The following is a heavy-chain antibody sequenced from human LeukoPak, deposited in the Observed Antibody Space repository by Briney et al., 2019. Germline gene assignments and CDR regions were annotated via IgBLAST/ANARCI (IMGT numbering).Heavy chain of an antibody. CDR2: IYYSGST. CDR3: ASGTYYYFDY. D-gene: IGHD1-26*01. Sequence: SETLSLTCTVSGGSVSSGSYYWSWIRQPPGKGLEWIGYIYYSGSTNYSPSLKSRATISVDTSKNQFSLKLSSVIAADTAVYYCASGTYYYFDYWGQGTLVTVSS. V-gene: IGHV4-61*01. CDR1: GGSVSSGSYY. J-gene: IGHJ4*02.